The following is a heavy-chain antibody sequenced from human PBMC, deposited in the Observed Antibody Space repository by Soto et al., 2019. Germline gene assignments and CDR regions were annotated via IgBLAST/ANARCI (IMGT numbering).Heavy chain of an antibody. CDR1: GFTFSSYG. D-gene: IGHD3-10*02. CDR2: ISYDGSNK. V-gene: IGHV3-30*18. Sequence: GGSLRLSFAASGFTFSSYGMHWVRQAPGKGLEWVAVISYDGSNKYYADSVKGRFTISRDNSKNTLYLQMNSLRAEDTAVYYCAKFLFAGPSPLFDYWGQGTLVTVSS. CDR3: AKFLFAGPSPLFDY. J-gene: IGHJ4*02.